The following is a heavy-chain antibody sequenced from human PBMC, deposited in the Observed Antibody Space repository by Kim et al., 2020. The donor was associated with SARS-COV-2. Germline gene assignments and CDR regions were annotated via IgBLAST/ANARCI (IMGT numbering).Heavy chain of an antibody. J-gene: IGHJ4*02. D-gene: IGHD3-10*01. Sequence: KCNGRVTMTRNTSISTAYMKLSSLSSEDTAVYYCARAVWFRELFPRYYFDYWGQGTLVTVSS. V-gene: IGHV1-8*01. CDR3: ARAVWFRELFPRYYFDY.